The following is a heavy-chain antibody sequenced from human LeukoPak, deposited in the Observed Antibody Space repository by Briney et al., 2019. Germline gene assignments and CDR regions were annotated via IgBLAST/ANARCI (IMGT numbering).Heavy chain of an antibody. CDR2: ISGSGGST. J-gene: IGHJ4*02. Sequence: GGSLRLSCAASGFTFSSYAMSWVRQAPGKGLEWVSAISGSGGSTYYADSVKGRFTISRDNSKNTLYLQMISLRAEDTAVYYCAKDRGGSGYDSYYFDYWGQGTLVTVSS. CDR1: GFTFSSYA. V-gene: IGHV3-23*01. CDR3: AKDRGGSGYDSYYFDY. D-gene: IGHD5-12*01.